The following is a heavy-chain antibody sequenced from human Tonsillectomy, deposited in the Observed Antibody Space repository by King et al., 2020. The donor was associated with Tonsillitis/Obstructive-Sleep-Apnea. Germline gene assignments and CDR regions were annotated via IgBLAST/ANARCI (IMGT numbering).Heavy chain of an antibody. D-gene: IGHD4-23*01. Sequence: VQLVESGGGVVQPGRSLRLSCAASGFTFSSYGMHWIRQAPGKGLEWVAVIWYDGRNKYYADSVKGRFTISRDKSKNTLFLQMNSLRAEDTAVYYCARDDFGGNSGIDYWGQGTLVTVSS. CDR3: ARDDFGGNSGIDY. J-gene: IGHJ4*02. CDR1: GFTFSSYG. CDR2: IWYDGRNK. V-gene: IGHV3-33*01.